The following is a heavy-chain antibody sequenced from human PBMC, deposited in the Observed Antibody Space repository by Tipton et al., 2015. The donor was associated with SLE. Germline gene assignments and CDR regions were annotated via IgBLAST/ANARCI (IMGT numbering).Heavy chain of an antibody. Sequence: LRLSCAASGFTFSSYWMSWVRQAPGKGLEWIGSIYHSGSTYYNPSLKSRVTISVDTSKNQFSLKLSSVTAADTAVYYCARVRSWEIDYWGQGTLVTVSS. CDR1: GFTFSSYW. CDR3: ARVRSWEIDY. J-gene: IGHJ4*02. CDR2: IYHSGST. V-gene: IGHV4-38-2*01. D-gene: IGHD1-26*01.